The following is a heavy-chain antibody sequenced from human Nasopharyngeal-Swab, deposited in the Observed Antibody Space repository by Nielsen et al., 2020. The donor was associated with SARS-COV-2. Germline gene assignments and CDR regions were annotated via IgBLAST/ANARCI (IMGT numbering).Heavy chain of an antibody. V-gene: IGHV3-23*03. D-gene: IGHD6-6*01. Sequence: GGSLRLSCAASGFTFSSHTMSWVRQAPGKGLEWVSVIYSGGSSTYYADSVKGRFTISRDNSKNTLYLQMNSLRAEDTAVYYCAKGWVSSSPPSFDYWGQGTLVTVSS. CDR1: GFTFSSHT. CDR2: IYSGGSST. CDR3: AKGWVSSSPPSFDY. J-gene: IGHJ4*02.